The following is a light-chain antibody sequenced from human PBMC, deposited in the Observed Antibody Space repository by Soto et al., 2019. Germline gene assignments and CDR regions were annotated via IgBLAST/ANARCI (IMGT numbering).Light chain of an antibody. CDR3: SSYTSSSTHV. CDR1: SSDVGNSNG. V-gene: IGLV2-18*02. J-gene: IGLJ1*01. CDR2: DVN. Sequence: QSALTQPPSVSGSPGQSVAISCTGTSSDVGNSNGVSWYHQPPGTAPKLMIYDVNNRPSGVPDRFSGSKSGNTASLTISGLQAEDEGDYYCSSYTSSSTHVFGTGTQLTVL.